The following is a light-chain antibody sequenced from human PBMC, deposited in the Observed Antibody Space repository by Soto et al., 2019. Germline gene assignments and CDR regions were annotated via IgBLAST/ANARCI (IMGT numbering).Light chain of an antibody. CDR2: EDN. V-gene: IGLV6-57*02. Sequence: NFMLTQPHSVSESPGKTVTISCTGSSGSIASNYVQWYQQRPGSAPTTVIYEDNQRPSGVPDRFSGSIDSSSNSASLTISGLKTEDEAAYYCQSYDSSNQVVFGGGTKLTVL. J-gene: IGLJ2*01. CDR3: QSYDSSNQVV. CDR1: SGSIASNY.